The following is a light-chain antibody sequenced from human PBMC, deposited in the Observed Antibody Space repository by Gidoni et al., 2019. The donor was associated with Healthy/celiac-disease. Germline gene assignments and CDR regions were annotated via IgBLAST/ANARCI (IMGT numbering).Light chain of an antibody. CDR1: QSVSSSY. CDR3: QQYGSSPPLT. Sequence: EIVLTQSQVTLSLSPGERATLACRASQSVSSSYLAWYQQKPGQAPRILIYGVSSRATGIPDRFSGSGSGTEFTLTISRLEPEDFAVYYCQQYGSSPPLTFGGGTKVEIK. J-gene: IGKJ4*01. CDR2: GVS. V-gene: IGKV3-20*01.